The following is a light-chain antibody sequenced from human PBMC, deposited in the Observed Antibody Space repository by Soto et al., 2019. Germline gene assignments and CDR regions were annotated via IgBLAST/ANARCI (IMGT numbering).Light chain of an antibody. Sequence: QSALTQPASVSGSPGQSITLSCTGTSSDIGVYDYVSWYQRHPGKATKLIIYDVNNRPSGVSNRFSGSKSGNTASLTISGLQAEDEAAYYCTSYASGSSHVVFGGGTKLTVL. CDR2: DVN. V-gene: IGLV2-14*01. CDR3: TSYASGSSHVV. J-gene: IGLJ2*01. CDR1: SSDIGVYDY.